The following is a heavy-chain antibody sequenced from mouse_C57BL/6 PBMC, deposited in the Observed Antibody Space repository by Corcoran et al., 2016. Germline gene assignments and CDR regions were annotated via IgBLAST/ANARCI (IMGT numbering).Heavy chain of an antibody. V-gene: IGHV1-26*01. Sequence: EVQLQQSGPELVKPGASVKISCKASGYTFTDYYMNWVKQSHGKSLEWIGDINPNNGGTSYNQKFKGKATLTVDKSSSTAYMELRSLTSEDSAVYYCATSWGDGNSYYWGQGTTLTVSS. CDR1: GYTFTDYY. CDR3: ATSWGDGNSYY. D-gene: IGHD2-1*01. CDR2: INPNNGGT. J-gene: IGHJ2*01.